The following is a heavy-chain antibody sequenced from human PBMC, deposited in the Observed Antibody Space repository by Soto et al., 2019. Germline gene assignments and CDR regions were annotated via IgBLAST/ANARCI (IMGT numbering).Heavy chain of an antibody. V-gene: IGHV3-23*01. CDR1: GFTFSTYA. D-gene: IGHD3-16*01. CDR2: VSGGGSSK. J-gene: IGHJ4*02. CDR3: AKDPRGSWFGGDFDH. Sequence: EVQLLESGGGLLQPGGSLRLACAASGFTFSTYAMTWVRQAPGKGLEWVSSVSGGGSSKFYADSVKGRFTISRDNSNNTVYLQMNSLRAEDTAVYYFAKDPRGSWFGGDFDHWGQGTLVTVSS.